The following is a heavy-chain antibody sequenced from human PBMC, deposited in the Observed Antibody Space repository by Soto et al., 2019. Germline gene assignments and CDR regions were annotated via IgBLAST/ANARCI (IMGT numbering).Heavy chain of an antibody. CDR3: XGRGGDSLQDI. CDR2: IRGRAKKYAT. V-gene: IGHV3-73*01. Sequence: PGGSLKLSCTGLGFNFSGSALHWVLQPSGKGLEWVGRIRGRAKKYATSYAASVRGRFYLSRDDSKNKAFLQMNSLRDEETXXXXXXGRGGDSLQDIWGQGTLVTVSS. D-gene: IGHD4-17*01. J-gene: IGHJ4*02. CDR1: GFNFSGSA.